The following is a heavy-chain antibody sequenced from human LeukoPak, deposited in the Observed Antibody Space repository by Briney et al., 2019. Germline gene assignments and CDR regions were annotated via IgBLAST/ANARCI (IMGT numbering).Heavy chain of an antibody. D-gene: IGHD1-26*01. V-gene: IGHV3-49*04. Sequence: RPGGSLRLSCTASGFTFGDYAMSWVRQAPGKGLEWVGFIRSKAHGGTTEYAASVKGRFTISRDDSKSIAYLQMNSLKTEDTAVYYCTRDKSGELDAFDIWGQGTMVTVSS. CDR3: TRDKSGELDAFDI. CDR1: GFTFGDYA. J-gene: IGHJ3*02. CDR2: IRSKAHGGTT.